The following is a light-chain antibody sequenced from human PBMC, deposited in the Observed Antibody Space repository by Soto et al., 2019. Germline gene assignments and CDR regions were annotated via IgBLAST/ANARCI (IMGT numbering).Light chain of an antibody. V-gene: IGKV1-12*01. CDR3: QQANSFPLA. Sequence: DIQMTQSPSSVSSSVGDRVTITCRASQGISSWLAWYQQKPGKAPKLLINAVTSLQSGGPSRFSGSGSGTDFTLTLSRLQPEDFATCYCQQANSFPLAVGGGTKVEIK. CDR2: AVT. CDR1: QGISSW. J-gene: IGKJ4*01.